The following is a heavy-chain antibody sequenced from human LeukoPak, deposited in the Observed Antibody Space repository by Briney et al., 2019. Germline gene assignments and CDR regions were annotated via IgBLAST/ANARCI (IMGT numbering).Heavy chain of an antibody. CDR3: ARDVEYGGINY. V-gene: IGHV3-66*01. Sequence: GGSLRLSCAASGFTVSSNYMSWVRQAPGKGLEWVSVIYSGGSTYYAESVKGRFTISRDNSKNTLYLQMNSLRAGDTAVYCCARDVEYGGINYWGQGTLVTVSS. D-gene: IGHD4-23*01. J-gene: IGHJ4*02. CDR1: GFTVSSNY. CDR2: IYSGGST.